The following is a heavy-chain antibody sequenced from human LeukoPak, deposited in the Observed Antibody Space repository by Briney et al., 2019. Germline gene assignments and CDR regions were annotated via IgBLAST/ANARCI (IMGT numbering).Heavy chain of an antibody. J-gene: IGHJ4*02. Sequence: GGSLRLSCAASGFTFNTYWMTWVRQTPGKGLEWVANIKEDGSQKNYVDSVRGRFTISRDNAKNSLYLQMNSLRAEDTAVYYCATEYYDFWSGSLSPLDYWGQGTLVTVSS. CDR2: IKEDGSQK. D-gene: IGHD3-3*01. CDR1: GFTFNTYW. CDR3: ATEYYDFWSGSLSPLDY. V-gene: IGHV3-7*04.